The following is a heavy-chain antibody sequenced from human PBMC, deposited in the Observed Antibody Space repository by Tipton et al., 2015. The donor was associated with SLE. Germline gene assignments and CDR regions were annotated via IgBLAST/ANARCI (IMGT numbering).Heavy chain of an antibody. CDR3: ARDEVAARPGTFYGMDV. J-gene: IGHJ6*02. CDR1: GDSISSSSYY. CDR2: IYYSGST. V-gene: IGHV4-39*07. Sequence: TLSLTCTVSGDSISSSSYYWGWIRQPPGKGLEWIGSIYYSGSTYYNPSLKSRVTISVDTSKNQFSLKLSSVTAADTAVYYCARDEVAARPGTFYGMDVWGQGTTVTVSS. D-gene: IGHD6-6*01.